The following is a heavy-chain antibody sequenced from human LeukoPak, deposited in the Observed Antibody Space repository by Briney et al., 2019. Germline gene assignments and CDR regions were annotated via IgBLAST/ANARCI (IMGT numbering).Heavy chain of an antibody. CDR3: ASHRYKWNLHFFEY. D-gene: IGHD1-20*01. CDR2: IYYSGST. CDR1: GGSISSYY. V-gene: IGHV4-59*01. J-gene: IGHJ4*02. Sequence: SETLSLTCTVSGGSISSYYWSWIRQPPGKGLEWIGYIYYSGSTSYNPSLKSRVTISLDTSKNQFSLQLSSVTAADTAVYYCASHRYKWNLHFFEYWGQGTLVTVSS.